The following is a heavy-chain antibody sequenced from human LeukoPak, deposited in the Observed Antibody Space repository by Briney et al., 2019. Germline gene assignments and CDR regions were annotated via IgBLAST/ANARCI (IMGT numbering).Heavy chain of an antibody. CDR1: GYTFTGYY. D-gene: IGHD3-22*01. Sequence: ASVKVSCKASGYTFTGYYIHWVRQAPGQGLEWMGWINPNTGGTTFAERFQGRVTMTRDTSVSTAYMELSRVRSDDTAVYYCARSPVYSYDTTDPYDGLYNWFDPWGRGTLVTVSS. CDR3: ARSPVYSYDTTDPYDGLYNWFDP. J-gene: IGHJ5*02. CDR2: INPNTGGT. V-gene: IGHV1-2*02.